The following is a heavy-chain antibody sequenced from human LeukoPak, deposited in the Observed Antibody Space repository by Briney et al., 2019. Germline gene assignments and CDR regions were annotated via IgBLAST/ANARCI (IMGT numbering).Heavy chain of an antibody. D-gene: IGHD3-16*01. V-gene: IGHV1-8*03. J-gene: IGHJ3*02. CDR2: MNLNSGNT. Sequence: GASVKVSCKASGYTFTSYDINWVRQATGQGLEWMGWMNLNSGNTGYAQKFQGRVTITRNTSISTTYMELSSLRSEDTAVYYCARGGGPEILDAFDIWGQGTMVTVSS. CDR1: GYTFTSYD. CDR3: ARGGGPEILDAFDI.